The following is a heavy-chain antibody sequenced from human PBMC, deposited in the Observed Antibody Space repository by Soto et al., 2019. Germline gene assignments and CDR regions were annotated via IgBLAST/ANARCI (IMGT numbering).Heavy chain of an antibody. V-gene: IGHV4-30-2*01. CDR2: IYHSGST. Sequence: ALSLTCAVSGGALHSGAYSWSWIRQPPGKGLEWIGYIYHSGSTYYNPSLKSRVTISVDRSKNQFSLKLSSVTAADTAVYYCARTPDIWGQGTMVT. CDR1: GGALHSGAYS. CDR3: ARTPDI. J-gene: IGHJ3*02.